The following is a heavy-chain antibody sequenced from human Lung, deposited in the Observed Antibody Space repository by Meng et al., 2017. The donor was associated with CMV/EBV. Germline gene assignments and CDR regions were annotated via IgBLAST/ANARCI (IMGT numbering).Heavy chain of an antibody. CDR2: ISYDGSHK. J-gene: IGHJ5*02. D-gene: IGHD3-10*01. Sequence: VRLRDGAKHGFRQAPSKGLESVARISYDGSHKDCADSMKGRVTVCRDNSEDTLFLQMNSLGVEDTAVYHCARDYGTGSDYNLGFDPWGQGALVTVSS. V-gene: IGHV3-30*04. CDR1: VRLRDGA. CDR3: ARDYGTGSDYNLGFDP.